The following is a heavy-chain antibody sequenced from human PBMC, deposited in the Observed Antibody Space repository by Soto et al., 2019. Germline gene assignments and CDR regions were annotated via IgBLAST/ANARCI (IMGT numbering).Heavy chain of an antibody. CDR3: AIDGGYTVTPSYYYHGMDV. V-gene: IGHV3-33*01. Sequence: QVQLVESGGGVVQPGKSLRLSCEASGFTFSSYGMHWVRQAPGKGLEWVAVIWYDGSNTFHADSVRGRFTISRDTSKNTLYLQMNNLSSDDTAVYYCAIDGGYTVTPSYYYHGMDVWGRGTTVTVSS. D-gene: IGHD4-4*01. CDR2: IWYDGSNT. J-gene: IGHJ6*02. CDR1: GFTFSSYG.